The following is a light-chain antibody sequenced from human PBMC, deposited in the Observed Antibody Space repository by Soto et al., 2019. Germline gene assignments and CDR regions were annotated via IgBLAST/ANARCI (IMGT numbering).Light chain of an antibody. V-gene: IGLV2-11*01. Sequence: QSALTQPRSVSGSPGQSVTISCTGTSSDFGGYSYVSWFQQHPGKAPKLMIYDVSKRPPGVPDRFSGSKSGNTASLTISGLQAEDEADYYCCSFAGSYTLYVFGTGTKVTVL. J-gene: IGLJ1*01. CDR1: SSDFGGYSY. CDR3: CSFAGSYTLYV. CDR2: DVS.